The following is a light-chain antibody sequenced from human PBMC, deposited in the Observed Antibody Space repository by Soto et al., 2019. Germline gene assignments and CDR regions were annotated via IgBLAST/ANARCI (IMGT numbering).Light chain of an antibody. CDR2: SDD. J-gene: IGLJ1*01. V-gene: IGLV1-44*01. CDR1: SSNIGSNA. Sequence: QSVLTRPPSASGTPGQKVTISCSGSSSNIGSNAVNWYQQVPGTAPKLLIYSDDQRPSGVPDRFSGSKSGTSASLAISGLQSEDEADYICAAWNDNLNGPSYVFGTGTKVTVL. CDR3: AAWNDNLNGPSYV.